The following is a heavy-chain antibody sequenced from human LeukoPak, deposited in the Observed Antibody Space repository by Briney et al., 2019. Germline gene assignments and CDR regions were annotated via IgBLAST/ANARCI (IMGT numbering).Heavy chain of an antibody. J-gene: IGHJ6*03. D-gene: IGHD3-3*01. CDR1: GFTVSSNY. V-gene: IGHV3-53*01. CDR3: AGRSIFHYYYYMDV. Sequence: PGGSLRLSCAASGFTVSSNYMSWVRQAPGKGLEWVSVIYSGGSTYYADSVKGRFTISRDNSKNTLYLQMNSLRAEDTVVYYCAGRSIFHYYYYMDVWGKGTTVTVSS. CDR2: IYSGGST.